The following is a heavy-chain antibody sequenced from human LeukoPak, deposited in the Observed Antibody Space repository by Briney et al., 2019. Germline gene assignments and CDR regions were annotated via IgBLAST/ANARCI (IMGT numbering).Heavy chain of an antibody. CDR1: GYTFTTYG. CDR2: ISTYNGNT. V-gene: IGHV1-18*01. J-gene: IGHJ4*02. CDR3: ARWGAAAGLYYFDY. Sequence: ASVKVSCKASGYTFTTYGISWVRQAPGQGLEWMGWISTYNGNTNYAQKLQGRVTMTTDTSTSTAYMELRSLRSDDTAMYYCARWGAAAGLYYFDYWGQGTLVTVSS. D-gene: IGHD6-13*01.